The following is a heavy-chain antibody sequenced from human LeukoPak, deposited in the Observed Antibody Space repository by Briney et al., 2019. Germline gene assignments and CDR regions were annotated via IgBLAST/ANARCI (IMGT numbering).Heavy chain of an antibody. V-gene: IGHV3-30*02. J-gene: IGHJ4*02. CDR2: IRYDGSNK. Sequence: GGSLRLSCAASGFTFSSYGMHWVRQAPGKGLEWVAFIRYDGSNKYYADSVKGRFTISRDNSKNTLYLQMNSLRAEDTAVYYCAKDRHNIGYSGSYVNYWGQGTLVTVSS. D-gene: IGHD1-26*01. CDR1: GFTFSSYG. CDR3: AKDRHNIGYSGSYVNY.